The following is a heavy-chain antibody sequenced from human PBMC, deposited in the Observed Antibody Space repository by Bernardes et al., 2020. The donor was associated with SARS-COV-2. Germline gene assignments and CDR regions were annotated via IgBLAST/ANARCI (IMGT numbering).Heavy chain of an antibody. CDR3: ARSLGMDV. CDR1: GFTFNDYA. CDR2: IGNTGSPT. D-gene: IGHD3-16*01. J-gene: IGHJ6*02. V-gene: IGHV3-64D*06. Sequence: GGSLRLSCSASGFTSGFTFNDYAFYWVRQAPGRGLEFVSTIGNTGSPTYYADSVKGRFTISRDNSKNTLYLQMNNLRTEDTAIYYCARSLGMDVWGQGTRVT.